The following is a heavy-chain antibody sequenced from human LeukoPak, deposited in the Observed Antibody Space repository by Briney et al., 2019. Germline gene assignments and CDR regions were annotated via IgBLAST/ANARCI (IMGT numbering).Heavy chain of an antibody. CDR2: INPNSGGT. J-gene: IGHJ5*02. D-gene: IGHD3-3*02. CDR3: ARVQVLARKAKITETNWFDP. Sequence: ASVKVSCKASGYTFTVYYMHWVRQAPGQGLEWMGWINPNSGGTNYAQKFQGRVTTTRDTSISTAYMELSRLRSDDTAVYYCARVQVLARKAKITETNWFDPWGQGTLVTVSS. CDR1: GYTFTVYY. V-gene: IGHV1-2*02.